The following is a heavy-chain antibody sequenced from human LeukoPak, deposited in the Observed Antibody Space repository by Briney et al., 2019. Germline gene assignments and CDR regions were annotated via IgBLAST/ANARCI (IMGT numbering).Heavy chain of an antibody. D-gene: IGHD5-12*01. CDR2: ISPSGAST. J-gene: IGHJ4*02. Sequence: PGGSLRLSCAASGFTFNSYAMSWVRQAPGKGLEWVSSISPSGASTYYADSVKGRFTISRDNSKNTLYLQMNSLRVDDTAAYYCANPPFGYSDFDSTTGIDYWGQGTLVTVSS. V-gene: IGHV3-23*01. CDR1: GFTFNSYA. CDR3: ANPPFGYSDFDSTTGIDY.